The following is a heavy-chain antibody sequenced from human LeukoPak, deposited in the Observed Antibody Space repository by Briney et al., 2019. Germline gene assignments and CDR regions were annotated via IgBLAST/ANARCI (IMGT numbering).Heavy chain of an antibody. J-gene: IGHJ1*01. CDR1: GGTFSSYA. CDR2: IIPIFGTA. D-gene: IGHD2-2*02. Sequence: GSSVKVSCKASGGTFSSYAISWVRQAPGQGLEWMGGIIPIFGTANYAQKFQGRVTITADESTSTAYMELSSLRSEDTAVYYCARTYCSSTSCYIREVGEYFQHWGQGTLATVSS. V-gene: IGHV1-69*01. CDR3: ARTYCSSTSCYIREVGEYFQH.